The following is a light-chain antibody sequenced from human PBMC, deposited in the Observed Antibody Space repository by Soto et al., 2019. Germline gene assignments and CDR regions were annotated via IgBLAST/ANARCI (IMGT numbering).Light chain of an antibody. Sequence: EIVMTQSPATLSVSPGERATLSCRASQSVSSNLAWYQQKPGQAPRLLIYGASTRATGIPARFSGSGSGTEFTLTISSLHSEDFAVYYCQQYNNWPGTFGQGTNVELK. V-gene: IGKV3-15*01. CDR1: QSVSSN. CDR2: GAS. J-gene: IGKJ1*01. CDR3: QQYNNWPGT.